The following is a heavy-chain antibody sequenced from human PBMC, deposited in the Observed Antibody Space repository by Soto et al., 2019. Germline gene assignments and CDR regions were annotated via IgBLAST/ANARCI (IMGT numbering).Heavy chain of an antibody. CDR1: GFNFRNFN. Sequence: EGSLRLSXEGSGFNFRNFNMIWVRQAPGKGLEWVSSVSGSSSYIYYADSVKGRFTVSRDNANNLVFLQMNGLRPEDTAMYYCARDLRGHYGPWGQGTMVTVSS. D-gene: IGHD4-17*01. J-gene: IGHJ3*01. V-gene: IGHV3-21*06. CDR2: VSGSSSYI. CDR3: ARDLRGHYGP.